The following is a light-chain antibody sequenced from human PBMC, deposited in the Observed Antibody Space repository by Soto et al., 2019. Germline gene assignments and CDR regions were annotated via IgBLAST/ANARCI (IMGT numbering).Light chain of an antibody. Sequence: QSALSQPASVSGSPGQSITISCTGSNSDVGGYDYVSWYQQHPGKAPKLMIYEVSNRPSGVSNRFSGSKSGNTASLTISGLQPEDEAYYYCSSYANSSTRLFGTGTKVTVL. V-gene: IGLV2-14*01. CDR2: EVS. CDR3: SSYANSSTRL. CDR1: NSDVGGYDY. J-gene: IGLJ1*01.